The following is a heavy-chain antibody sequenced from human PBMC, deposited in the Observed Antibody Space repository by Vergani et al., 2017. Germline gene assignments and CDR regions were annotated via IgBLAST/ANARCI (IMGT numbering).Heavy chain of an antibody. D-gene: IGHD4-23*01. J-gene: IGHJ5*02. Sequence: EVQLVESGGGLVQPGGSLRLSCAASGFTFSSYWMHWVRQAPGKGLVWVSRINSDGSSTSYADSGKGRFTISRDNAKNTLYLQMNSLRAEDTAVYYCARAAVTAGPSWFDPWGQGTLVTVSS. CDR1: GFTFSSYW. CDR2: INSDGSST. CDR3: ARAAVTAGPSWFDP. V-gene: IGHV3-74*01.